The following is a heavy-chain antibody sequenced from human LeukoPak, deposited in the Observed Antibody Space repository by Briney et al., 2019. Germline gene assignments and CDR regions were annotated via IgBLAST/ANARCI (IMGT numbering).Heavy chain of an antibody. CDR2: IYYSGST. V-gene: IGHV4-39*07. CDR1: GGSISSSSYY. CDR3: ARRRGSGEIDY. J-gene: IGHJ4*02. D-gene: IGHD3-10*01. Sequence: SETLSLTCTVSGGSISSSSYYWGWIRQPPGKGLEWIGSIYYSGSTYYNPSLKSRVTISVDTSKNQSSLKLSSVTAADTAVYYCARRRGSGEIDYWGQGTLVTVSS.